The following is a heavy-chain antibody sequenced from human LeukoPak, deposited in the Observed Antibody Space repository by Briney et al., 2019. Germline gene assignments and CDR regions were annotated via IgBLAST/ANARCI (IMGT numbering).Heavy chain of an antibody. J-gene: IGHJ4*02. D-gene: IGHD2-15*01. CDR3: AAVDSLLPT. CDR2: IVVGSGNT. V-gene: IGHV1-58*01. CDR1: GFTFTSSA. Sequence: ASVKVSCKASGFTFTSSAAQWVRQARGQRLEWIGWIVVGSGNTNYAQKFQERVTITRDMSTSTAYMELSSLRSEDTAVYYCAAVDSLLPTWGQGTLVTVSS.